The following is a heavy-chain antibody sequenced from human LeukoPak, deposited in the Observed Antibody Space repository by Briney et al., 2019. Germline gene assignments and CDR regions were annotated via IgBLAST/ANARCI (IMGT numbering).Heavy chain of an antibody. CDR2: MYYSGST. Sequence: PSETLSLTCAVYGGSFSGYYWSWIRQPPGKGLEWIGNMYYSGSTYYNPSLKSRVTISVDTSKNQFSLKLSSVTAADTAVYYCARFGGFYDNSGYWGQGTLVTVSS. J-gene: IGHJ4*02. CDR3: ARFGGFYDNSGY. V-gene: IGHV4-34*01. CDR1: GGSFSGYY. D-gene: IGHD3-22*01.